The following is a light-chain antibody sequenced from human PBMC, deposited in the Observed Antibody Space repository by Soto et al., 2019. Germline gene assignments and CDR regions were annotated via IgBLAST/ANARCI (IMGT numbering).Light chain of an antibody. CDR3: CSYAGSYTFYV. J-gene: IGLJ1*01. CDR1: SSDVGGYNY. CDR2: DVS. Sequence: QSALTQPRSVSGSPGQSVTISCTGTSSDVGGYNYVSWYQQYLGTAPKLMIYDVSMRPSGVPDRFSGSKSGNTASLTISGLQAEDEADYYCCSYAGSYTFYVFGTGTKVTVL. V-gene: IGLV2-11*01.